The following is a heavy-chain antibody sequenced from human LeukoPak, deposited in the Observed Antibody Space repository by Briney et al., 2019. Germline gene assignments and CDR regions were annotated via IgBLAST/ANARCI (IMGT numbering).Heavy chain of an antibody. CDR2: INHSGST. CDR3: ARGGGNHDYVWGSYRRNGIDY. CDR1: GGSFSGYY. V-gene: IGHV4-34*01. D-gene: IGHD3-16*02. J-gene: IGHJ4*02. Sequence: SETLSLTCAVYGGSFSGYYWSWIRQPPGKGLEWIGEINHSGSTNYNPSLKSRVTISVDTSKNQFSLKLSSVTAADTAVYYCARGGGNHDYVWGSYRRNGIDYWGQGTLVTVSS.